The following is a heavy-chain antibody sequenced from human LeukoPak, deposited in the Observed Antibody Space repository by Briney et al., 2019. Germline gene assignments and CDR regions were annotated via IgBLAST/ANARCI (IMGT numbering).Heavy chain of an antibody. CDR2: ISSGGGST. CDR3: AKGRSGSYRAFDY. Sequence: GGSLRLSCVVSGFTFSRYGMSWVRQAPGTALEWVSGISSGGGSTYYADSVKGRFTISRDNSKNTLYLQMNSLRAEDTAVYYCAKGRSGSYRAFDYWGQGTLVTVSS. D-gene: IGHD1-26*01. CDR1: GFTFSRYG. J-gene: IGHJ4*02. V-gene: IGHV3-23*01.